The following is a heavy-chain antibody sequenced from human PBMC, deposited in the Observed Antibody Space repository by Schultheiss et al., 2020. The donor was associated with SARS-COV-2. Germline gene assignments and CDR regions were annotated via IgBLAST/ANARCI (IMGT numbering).Heavy chain of an antibody. Sequence: GGSLRLSCAASGFTFSSYWMSWVRQAPGKGLEWVANIKQDGSEKYYVDSVKGRFTISRDNSKNTLYLQMNSLRAEDTAVYYCARDCIGGSCQPLNYWGQGTLVTVSS. D-gene: IGHD2-15*01. V-gene: IGHV3-7*01. CDR3: ARDCIGGSCQPLNY. CDR2: IKQDGSEK. CDR1: GFTFSSYW. J-gene: IGHJ4*02.